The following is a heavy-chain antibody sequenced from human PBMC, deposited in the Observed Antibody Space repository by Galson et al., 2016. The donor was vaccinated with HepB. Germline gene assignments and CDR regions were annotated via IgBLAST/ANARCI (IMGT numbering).Heavy chain of an antibody. J-gene: IGHJ4*02. V-gene: IGHV3-7*01. Sequence: SLRLSCAASGFTLTTHWMSWVRQAPGKGLEWVANINQDGSEKYYVDSVKGRFIISRDNAKTSLYLQMNSLRAEDTAVYCCARDLESVGYYGSGYDYWGQGTLVTVSS. D-gene: IGHD3-10*01. CDR3: ARDLESVGYYGSGYDY. CDR2: INQDGSEK. CDR1: GFTLTTHW.